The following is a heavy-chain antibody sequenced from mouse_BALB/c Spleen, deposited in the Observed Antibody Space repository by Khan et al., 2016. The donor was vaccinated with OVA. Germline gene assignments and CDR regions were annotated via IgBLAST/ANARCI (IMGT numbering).Heavy chain of an antibody. J-gene: IGHJ2*01. CDR3: TTAYYSYYFDY. CDR1: GSTFTSYG. CDR2: IYPGNGYT. Sequence: VQRKQSGAELGRPGSSVKLSCKTSGSTFTSYGIKWVKQRPGQGLEWIGYIYPGNGYTEYNERFQGKAILTSDTSSSTAYMQLRSLTSEDSAIYFCTTAYYSYYFDYWRQGTTLTSSS. D-gene: IGHD2-12*01. V-gene: IGHV1S134*01.